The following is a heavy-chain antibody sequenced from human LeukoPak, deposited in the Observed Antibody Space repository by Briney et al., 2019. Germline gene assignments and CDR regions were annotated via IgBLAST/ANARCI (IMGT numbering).Heavy chain of an antibody. CDR3: AKGPLRGTAAAVDY. J-gene: IGHJ4*02. CDR1: GFTFNNYG. CDR2: ISYDGRNK. D-gene: IGHD2-2*01. V-gene: IGHV3-30*18. Sequence: GGSLRLSCAASGFTFNNYGMHWVRQAPGKGLEWVAVISYDGRNKHYPDSVKGRFTISRDISTDTLWLQMDSLGTEDTAVYYCAKGPLRGTAAAVDYWGQGTLVTVSS.